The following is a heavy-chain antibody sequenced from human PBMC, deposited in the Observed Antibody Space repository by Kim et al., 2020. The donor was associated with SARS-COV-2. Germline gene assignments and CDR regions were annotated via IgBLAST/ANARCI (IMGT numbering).Heavy chain of an antibody. Sequence: GGSLRLSCAASGFTVNSDHMTWVRLAPGKGLEWVSFIYRDGSAYYADSVRERFTISRDNSKNTVFLQMGRLRVEDTAVYYCSRGGPGPYFFEHWGQGTLVTVSS. CDR3: SRGGPGPYFFEH. V-gene: IGHV3-66*01. CDR1: GFTVNSDH. J-gene: IGHJ4*02. D-gene: IGHD2-8*02. CDR2: IYRDGSA.